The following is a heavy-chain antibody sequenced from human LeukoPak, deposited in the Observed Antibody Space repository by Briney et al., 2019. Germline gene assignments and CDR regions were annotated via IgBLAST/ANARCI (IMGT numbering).Heavy chain of an antibody. D-gene: IGHD3-22*01. Sequence: GASVKVSCKASGYTFTGYYMHWVRQAPGQGLEWMGWINPNSGGTNYAQKFQGWVTMTRDTSISTAYMELSRLRSDDTAVYYCARDDSSGYSPFDYWGQGTLVTVSS. CDR3: ARDDSSGYSPFDY. CDR1: GYTFTGYY. J-gene: IGHJ4*02. V-gene: IGHV1-2*04. CDR2: INPNSGGT.